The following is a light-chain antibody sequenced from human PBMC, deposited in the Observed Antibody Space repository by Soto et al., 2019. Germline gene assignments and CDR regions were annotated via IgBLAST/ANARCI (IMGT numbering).Light chain of an antibody. J-gene: IGKJ1*01. CDR3: QQYNNWPQT. Sequence: EVVLTQSPVTLSLSPGERATLSCRASQSVRNNLAWYQQKPGLAPRLLISAASTRATGIPARFSGSGSGTEFTLTISSLQSEDFAVYYCQQYNNWPQTFGQGTKVDIK. V-gene: IGKV3-15*01. CDR2: AAS. CDR1: QSVRNN.